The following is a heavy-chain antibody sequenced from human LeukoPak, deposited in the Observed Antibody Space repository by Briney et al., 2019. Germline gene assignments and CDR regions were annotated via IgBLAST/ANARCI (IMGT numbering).Heavy chain of an antibody. CDR1: GGSISSYY. Sequence: SETLSLTCTVSGGSISSYYWSWIRQPPGKGLEWIGYIYYSGRTNYNPSLKSRVTISVDTSKNQFSLKLSSVTAADTAVYYCARGGFDYWGQGTLVTVSS. V-gene: IGHV4-59*01. J-gene: IGHJ4*02. CDR2: IYYSGRT. CDR3: ARGGFDY.